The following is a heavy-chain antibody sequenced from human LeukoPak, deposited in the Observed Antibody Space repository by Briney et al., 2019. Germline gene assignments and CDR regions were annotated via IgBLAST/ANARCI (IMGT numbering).Heavy chain of an antibody. CDR2: IYYSGST. J-gene: IGHJ4*02. V-gene: IGHV4-59*01. Sequence: SETLSLTCTVSGGSISSYYWSWIRQPPGKGLEWIGYIYYSGSTNYNPSLKSRVTISVDTSKNQFSLKLSSVTAVDTAVYYCARIDYSNFDYWGQGTMVTVSS. CDR1: GGSISSYY. CDR3: ARIDYSNFDY. D-gene: IGHD4-11*01.